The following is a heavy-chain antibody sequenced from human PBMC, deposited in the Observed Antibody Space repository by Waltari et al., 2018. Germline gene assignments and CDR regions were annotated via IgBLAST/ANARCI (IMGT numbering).Heavy chain of an antibody. J-gene: IGHJ4*02. D-gene: IGHD3-16*01. Sequence: QVQLVQSGSELKTPGASVKISCRTSGYPFSPHPINWLRQAPGQGLEWMGYISTYTGNPTYAQGFTGRFVFSLDTSVSTAYLQIDGLRAEDTGLYYCARDARLINFDYWGQGTLVTVSS. CDR2: ISTYTGNP. CDR3: ARDARLINFDY. V-gene: IGHV7-4-1*01. CDR1: GYPFSPHP.